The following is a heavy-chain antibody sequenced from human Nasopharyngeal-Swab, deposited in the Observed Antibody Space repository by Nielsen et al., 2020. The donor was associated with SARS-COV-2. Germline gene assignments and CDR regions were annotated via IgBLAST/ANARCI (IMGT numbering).Heavy chain of an antibody. V-gene: IGHV1-18*01. D-gene: IGHD3-3*01. CDR2: ISIYNADR. J-gene: IGHJ4*02. CDR1: GYSFRSYG. Sequence: ASVKVSCKASGYSFRSYGINWVRQAPGQGLEWMGWISIYNADRNYAEKFQGRVSMTTDTSTTTAFMELTSLRSDDTAVYYCARDVEEWLVVPSLSFDYWGQGTLVTVSS. CDR3: ARDVEEWLVVPSLSFDY.